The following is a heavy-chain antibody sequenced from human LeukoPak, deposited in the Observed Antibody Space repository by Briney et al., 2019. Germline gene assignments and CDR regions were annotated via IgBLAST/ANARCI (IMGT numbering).Heavy chain of an antibody. CDR1: GFSISDNA. J-gene: IGHJ4*02. D-gene: IGHD5-12*01. Sequence: GGSLRLSCAASGFSISDNAMNWVRQAPGKGLEWVSYISSSSDTIYYADSVKGRFTIPRDNGRNSVYLQMNSLRAEDTAVYYCAKWGYSNFANWGQGTLVTVSS. V-gene: IGHV3-48*01. CDR3: AKWGYSNFAN. CDR2: ISSSSDTI.